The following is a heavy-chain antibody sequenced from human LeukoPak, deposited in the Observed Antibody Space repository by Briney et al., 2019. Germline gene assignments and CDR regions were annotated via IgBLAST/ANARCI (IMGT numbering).Heavy chain of an antibody. Sequence: GGSLRLSCAASGFTFSSYGMHWVRQAPGKGLEWVAVISYDGSNKYYADSVKGRFTISRDNSKNTLYLQMNSLRAEDTAVYYCAKDSDSSWYPSYYFDYWGQGTLVTVSS. CDR1: GFTFSSYG. CDR2: ISYDGSNK. CDR3: AKDSDSSWYPSYYFDY. D-gene: IGHD6-13*01. J-gene: IGHJ4*02. V-gene: IGHV3-30*18.